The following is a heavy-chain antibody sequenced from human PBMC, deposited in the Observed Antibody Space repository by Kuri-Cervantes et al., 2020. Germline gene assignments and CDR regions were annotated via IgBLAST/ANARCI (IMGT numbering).Heavy chain of an antibody. J-gene: IGHJ4*02. CDR2: IYTSGST. CDR1: GGSISSGGYS. Sequence: LRLSCAVSGGSISSGGYSWSWIRQPAGKGLEWIGRIYTSGSTNYNPSLKSRVTISVDTSKNQFSLKLSSVTAADTAVYYCARGSSTSCYSYWGQGTLVTVSS. V-gene: IGHV4-61*02. D-gene: IGHD2-2*01. CDR3: ARGSSTSCYSY.